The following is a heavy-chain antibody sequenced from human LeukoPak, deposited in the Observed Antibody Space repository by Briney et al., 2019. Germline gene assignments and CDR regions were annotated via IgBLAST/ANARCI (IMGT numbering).Heavy chain of an antibody. J-gene: IGHJ4*02. CDR1: GFTFSDYY. CDR2: IISSGSNI. CDR3: ARDQGGVLRFLEWPQYFDY. D-gene: IGHD3-3*01. V-gene: IGHV3-11*01. Sequence: GGSLRLSCAASGFTFSDYYMSWIRQAPGKGLEWVSYIISSGSNIYYADSVKGRFTISRDNAKNSLYLQMNRLRAEDTAVYYCARDQGGVLRFLEWPQYFDYSGQGTLVTVSS.